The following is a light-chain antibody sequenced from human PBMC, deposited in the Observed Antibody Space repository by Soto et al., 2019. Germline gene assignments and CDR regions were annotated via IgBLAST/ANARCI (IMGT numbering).Light chain of an antibody. J-gene: IGKJ1*01. CDR2: GAS. Sequence: EIVLTHSPGTLSLSPWEIATRSCGASQSVTSNYLAWYQQKPGQAPRLLICGASTRVTGIPDRFIGSGSGTDFTLTISRLEAEDFAVYYCQHYVTSLTTLGQGTKVDIK. CDR3: QHYVTSLTT. V-gene: IGKV3-20*01. CDR1: QSVTSNY.